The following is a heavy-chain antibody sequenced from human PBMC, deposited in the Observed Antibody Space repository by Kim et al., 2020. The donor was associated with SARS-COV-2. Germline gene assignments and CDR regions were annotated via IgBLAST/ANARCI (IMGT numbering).Heavy chain of an antibody. V-gene: IGHV1-18*04. Sequence: ASVKVSCKASGYTFTSYGISWVRQAPGQGLEWMGWISAYNGNTNYAQKLQGRVTMTTDTSTSTAYMELRSLRSDDTAVYYCARGPGYVVVPAAMEFYYYGMDVWGQGTTVTVSS. CDR1: GYTFTSYG. D-gene: IGHD2-2*01. J-gene: IGHJ6*02. CDR3: ARGPGYVVVPAAMEFYYYGMDV. CDR2: ISAYNGNT.